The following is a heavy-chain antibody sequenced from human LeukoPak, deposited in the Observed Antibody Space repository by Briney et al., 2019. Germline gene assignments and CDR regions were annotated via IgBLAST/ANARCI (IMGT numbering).Heavy chain of an antibody. CDR3: ARDHHGSGSYGAYYYGMDV. D-gene: IGHD3-10*01. CDR1: GGSISSGNYY. Sequence: SETLSLTCSVSGGSISSGNYYWSWIRQHPGKGLEWNGYFYYSGSTYYNPSLKSRVTISVATSKNQFSLKLSSVTAAATAVYYCARDHHGSGSYGAYYYGMDVWGQGTTVTVSS. CDR2: FYYSGST. V-gene: IGHV4-31*03. J-gene: IGHJ6*02.